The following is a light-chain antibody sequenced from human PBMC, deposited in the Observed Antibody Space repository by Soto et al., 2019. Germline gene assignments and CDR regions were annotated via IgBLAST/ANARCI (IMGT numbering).Light chain of an antibody. CDR3: QQYNGYPWT. V-gene: IGKV1-5*03. J-gene: IGKJ1*01. Sequence: DIQMTQSHSTLSASVGDRVTITCRASQTMSSWLAWYQQKPGKAPKVLIHKASTLESGVPSRFSGSGSGTVFTLTISSLQPDDFATYYCQQYNGYPWTFGQGTKVEVK. CDR1: QTMSSW. CDR2: KAS.